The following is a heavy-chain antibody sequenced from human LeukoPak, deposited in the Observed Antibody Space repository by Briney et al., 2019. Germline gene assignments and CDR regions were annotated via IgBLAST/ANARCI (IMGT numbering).Heavy chain of an antibody. D-gene: IGHD1-14*01. V-gene: IGHV3-48*04. J-gene: IGHJ4*02. CDR3: VRSTGALDY. Sequence: GGSLRLSCATSGFTFSRYAMSWVRQAPGKGLEWISYIISSSSTIYYADSVKGRFTISRDNAKNSLYLQMNSLRADDTAVYYCVRSTGALDYWGQGTLVTVSS. CDR2: IISSSSTI. CDR1: GFTFSRYA.